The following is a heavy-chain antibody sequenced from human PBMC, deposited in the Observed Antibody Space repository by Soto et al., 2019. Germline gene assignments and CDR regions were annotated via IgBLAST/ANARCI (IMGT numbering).Heavy chain of an antibody. CDR2: SKNKANGYTM. V-gene: IGHV3-72*01. D-gene: IGHD3-3*01. CDR3: VIVGRTS. CDR1: GLTFSDYY. Sequence: EVQVVESGGGLVQPGGSLRLSCAVSGLTFSDYYFDWVRQSPGKGLEWVGRSKNKANGYTMEYAASVKGRFTISRDDSTNSVFLQMSSLRTEDTAVYYCVIVGRTSWGHGTTVTVPS. J-gene: IGHJ3*01.